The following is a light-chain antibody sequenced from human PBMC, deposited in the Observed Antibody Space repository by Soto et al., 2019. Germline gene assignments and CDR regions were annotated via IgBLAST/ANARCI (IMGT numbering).Light chain of an antibody. V-gene: IGKV3-20*01. CDR2: DSS. J-gene: IGKJ5*01. Sequence: EIVLTQSPGTLSLYPGETATLSCRASQSVGTNSLAWYHHKAGQAPRLLIYDSSRRATGIPDRFSGSGSGTDFPLTISRLEPEDFAIYYCRQYGGSITFAQGTRLEI. CDR1: QSVGTNS. CDR3: RQYGGSIT.